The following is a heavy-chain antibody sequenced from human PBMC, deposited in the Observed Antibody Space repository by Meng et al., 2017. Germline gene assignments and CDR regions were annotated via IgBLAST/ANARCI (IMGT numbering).Heavy chain of an antibody. Sequence: GQLVRLGGGLVKPGGSLRLSCAASGFTFSSYSMNWVRQAPGKGLEWVSSISSSSSYIYYADSVKGRFTISRDNAKNSLYLQMNSLRAEDTAVYYCARDRWGHWYSDLWGRGTLVTVSS. CDR2: ISSSSSYI. V-gene: IGHV3-21*01. CDR1: GFTFSSYS. J-gene: IGHJ2*01. D-gene: IGHD2-21*02. CDR3: ARDRWGHWYSDL.